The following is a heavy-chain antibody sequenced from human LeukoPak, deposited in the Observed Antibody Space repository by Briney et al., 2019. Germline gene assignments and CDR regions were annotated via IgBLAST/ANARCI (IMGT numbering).Heavy chain of an antibody. CDR2: IYSGGST. Sequence: GGSLRLSCAASGFTVSSNYMSWVRQAPGKGLEWVSVIYSGGSTYYADSVKGRFTISRDNSKNTLYLQMNSLRAEDTAVYYCAKDYSKTSYYGSGTYYRPNWFDPWGQGTLVTVSS. J-gene: IGHJ5*02. D-gene: IGHD3-10*01. CDR1: GFTVSSNY. CDR3: AKDYSKTSYYGSGTYYRPNWFDP. V-gene: IGHV3-66*02.